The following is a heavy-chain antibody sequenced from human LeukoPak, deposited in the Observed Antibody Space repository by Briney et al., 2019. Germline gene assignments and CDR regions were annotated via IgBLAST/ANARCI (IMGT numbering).Heavy chain of an antibody. CDR1: GYTFIENY. V-gene: IGHV1-2*02. CDR3: ARGKSGYSP. D-gene: IGHD3-3*01. CDR2: INPHTGAA. J-gene: IGHJ4*02. Sequence: GASVKVSCKDSGYTFIENYIHWVRQAPGQGLEWMGLINPHTGAANYSQKFQGRVTMTRDTSISTAYMHLTRLKFDDTAVYYCARGKSGYSPWGQGTPVTVSS.